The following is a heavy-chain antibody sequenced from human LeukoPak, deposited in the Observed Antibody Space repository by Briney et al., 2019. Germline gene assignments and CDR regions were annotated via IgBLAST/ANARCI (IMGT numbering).Heavy chain of an antibody. V-gene: IGHV3-23*01. CDR3: ARGSGIGSGWSSYIDY. D-gene: IGHD6-19*01. CDR2: ISGSGGST. Sequence: GGSLRLSCAASGFTFSSYAMSWVRRAPGKGLEWVSAISGSGGSTYYADSVKGRFTISRDNSKNTLYLQMNSLRAEDTAVYYCARGSGIGSGWSSYIDYWGQGTLVTVSS. CDR1: GFTFSSYA. J-gene: IGHJ4*02.